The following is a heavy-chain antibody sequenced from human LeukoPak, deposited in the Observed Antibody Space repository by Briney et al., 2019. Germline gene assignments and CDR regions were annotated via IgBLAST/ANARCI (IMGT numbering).Heavy chain of an antibody. D-gene: IGHD3-10*01. CDR2: IYPGDSDT. J-gene: IGHJ5*02. V-gene: IGHV5-51*01. CDR1: GYSFTRYW. CDR3: ARVMVRGAFNWFDP. Sequence: GESLKISCKGSGYSFTRYWIGWVRQMPGKGLECMVIIYPGDSDTRYSPSFQGQVTISADKSISTAYLQWSSLKASDTAMYYCARVMVRGAFNWFDPWGQGTLVTVSS.